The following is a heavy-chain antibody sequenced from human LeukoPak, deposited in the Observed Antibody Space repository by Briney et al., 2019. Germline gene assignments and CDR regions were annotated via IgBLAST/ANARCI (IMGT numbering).Heavy chain of an antibody. CDR3: AREGIAVAGPLDY. CDR2: INSDGSST. D-gene: IGHD6-19*01. Sequence: GGSLRLSCAASGLTFSSYWMHWVRQAPGKGLVWVSRINSDGSSTSYADSVKGRFTISRDNAKNTLYLQMNSLRAEDTAVYYCAREGIAVAGPLDYWGQGTLVTVSS. CDR1: GLTFSSYW. J-gene: IGHJ4*02. V-gene: IGHV3-74*01.